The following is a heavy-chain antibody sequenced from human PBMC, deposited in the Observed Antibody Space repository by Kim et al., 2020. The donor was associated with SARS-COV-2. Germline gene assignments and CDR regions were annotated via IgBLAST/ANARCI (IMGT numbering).Heavy chain of an antibody. CDR1: GFTFSNAW. V-gene: IGHV3-15*01. Sequence: GGSLRLSCAASGFTFSNAWMSWVRQAPGKGLEWVGRIKSKTDGGTTDYAAPVKGRFTISRDDSKNTLYLQMNSLKTEDTAVYYCTTDWGTPITMVRGVIMGRDDYWGQGTLVTVSS. CDR3: TTDWGTPITMVRGVIMGRDDY. D-gene: IGHD3-10*01. J-gene: IGHJ4*02. CDR2: IKSKTDGGTT.